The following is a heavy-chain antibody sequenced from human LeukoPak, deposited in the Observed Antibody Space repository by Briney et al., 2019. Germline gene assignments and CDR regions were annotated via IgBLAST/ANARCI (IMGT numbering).Heavy chain of an antibody. V-gene: IGHV1-8*03. Sequence: ASVKVSCKASGYTFTGYYMHWVRQATGQGLEWMGWMNPNSGNTGYAQKFQGRVTITRNTSISTAYMELSSLRSEDTAVYYCARARQDYGDLIDYWGQGTLVTVSS. J-gene: IGHJ4*02. CDR1: GYTFTGYY. CDR2: MNPNSGNT. CDR3: ARARQDYGDLIDY. D-gene: IGHD4-17*01.